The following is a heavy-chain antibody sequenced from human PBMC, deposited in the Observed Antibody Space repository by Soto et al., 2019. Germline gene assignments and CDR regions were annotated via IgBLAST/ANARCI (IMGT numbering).Heavy chain of an antibody. D-gene: IGHD6-19*01. CDR3: ARPATVAPPDAFQV. CDR1: GDSIRNSGHY. J-gene: IGHJ3*01. Sequence: HLQESGPRLVEPSETLSLTCTVSGDSIRNSGHYWGWVRQPPGKGLEWIGSVSYSGTSYRKPSLKSRPTTSVAKSKNRFPLKLTSVTAADTAIYYCARPATVAPPDAFQVWSQGTLVTVSS. CDR2: VSYSGTS. V-gene: IGHV4-39*01.